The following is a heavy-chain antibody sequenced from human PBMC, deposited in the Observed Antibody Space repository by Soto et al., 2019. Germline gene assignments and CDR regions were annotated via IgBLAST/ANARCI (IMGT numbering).Heavy chain of an antibody. V-gene: IGHV3-21*06. J-gene: IGHJ4*02. D-gene: IGHD3-22*01. Sequence: EVQLVESGGGLVEPGGSLGLSCATPGFSFSIGNMTWFRQAPGKGLEYVSSINYSGRYMFYAGSLRGRFTVSRDNAKNSLYLQMNSLRAEDTAVYYCARKSSSDSTGYDYFDYWGQGTLVTVSS. CDR1: GFSFSIGN. CDR3: ARKSSSDSTGYDYFDY. CDR2: INYSGRYM.